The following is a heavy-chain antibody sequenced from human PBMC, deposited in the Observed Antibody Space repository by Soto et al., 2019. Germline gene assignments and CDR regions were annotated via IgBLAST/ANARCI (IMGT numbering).Heavy chain of an antibody. D-gene: IGHD3-3*01. J-gene: IGHJ4*02. CDR2: IYYSGST. CDR3: ARGTSLYGGIFDY. CDR1: GGSVSSGSYY. Sequence: SETLSLTCTVSGGSVSSGSYYWSWIRQPPGKGLEWIGYIYYSGSTDYNPSLKSRVTISVDTSKNQFSLKLSSVTAADTAVYYCARGTSLYGGIFDYWGQETLVTVSS. V-gene: IGHV4-61*01.